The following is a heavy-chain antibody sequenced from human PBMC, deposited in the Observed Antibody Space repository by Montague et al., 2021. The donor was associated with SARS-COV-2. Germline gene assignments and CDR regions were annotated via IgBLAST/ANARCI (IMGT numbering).Heavy chain of an antibody. V-gene: IGHV4-39*01. CDR1: SASITSSSYY. CDR3: ARSPHIAGSGWSYYFDN. Sequence: SETLSLTCTVSSASITSSSYYWGWIRQPPGKGPEWIGTIFYTGSTYYNPSLKSRVTMSVDTSRNQFSLRLNSVTAADSAVYYCARSPHIAGSGWSYYFDNWGQGTLVTVSA. J-gene: IGHJ4*02. CDR2: IFYTGST. D-gene: IGHD6-19*01.